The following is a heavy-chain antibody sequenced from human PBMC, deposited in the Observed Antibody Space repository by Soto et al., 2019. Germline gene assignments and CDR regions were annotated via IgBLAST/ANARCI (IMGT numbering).Heavy chain of an antibody. CDR2: IIPILGTA. Sequence: QVQLVQSGAEVKKPGSSVKVSCKASGGTFSSYAISWVRQAPGQGLEWMGGIIPILGTANYAQKFQGRVTITADESTSTAYMELSSLRSEDTAVYYCAREGGSGNYRYYAMDVWGQGTTVTVSS. CDR3: AREGGSGNYRYYAMDV. V-gene: IGHV1-69*11. D-gene: IGHD3-10*01. J-gene: IGHJ6*02. CDR1: GGTFSSYA.